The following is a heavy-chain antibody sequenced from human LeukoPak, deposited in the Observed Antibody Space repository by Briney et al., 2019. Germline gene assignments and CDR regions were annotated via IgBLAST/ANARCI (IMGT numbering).Heavy chain of an antibody. CDR3: AKDRGGNFDSNPRRFYYYMDV. J-gene: IGHJ6*03. CDR1: NFMFSNYD. D-gene: IGHD3-9*01. CDR2: IRYDGSYK. Sequence: SEGSLRLFCAASNFMFSNYDMNWARQAPGKGLEWVAFIRYDGSYKNSAESVQGRFTISRDNSRNTLYLQMSRLRAEDTAVYYCAKDRGGNFDSNPRRFYYYMDVWGKGTTVTVSS. V-gene: IGHV3-30*02.